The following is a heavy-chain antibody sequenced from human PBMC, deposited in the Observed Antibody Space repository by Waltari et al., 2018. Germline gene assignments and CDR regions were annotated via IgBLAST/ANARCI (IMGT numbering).Heavy chain of an antibody. D-gene: IGHD2-15*01. Sequence: QVQLVESGGGVVQPGRSLRLSCAASGFPLLSSALHWVRQAPGKGLEWVGVISYDGTNTEYADSVKGRFTISRDNSKNMVFLQVNSLKIEDTAVYYCARDSVGRCSGGSCYSQDYWGQGSLLIVSS. CDR2: ISYDGTNT. CDR3: ARDSVGRCSGGSCYSQDY. CDR1: GFPLLSSA. J-gene: IGHJ4*02. V-gene: IGHV3-30*04.